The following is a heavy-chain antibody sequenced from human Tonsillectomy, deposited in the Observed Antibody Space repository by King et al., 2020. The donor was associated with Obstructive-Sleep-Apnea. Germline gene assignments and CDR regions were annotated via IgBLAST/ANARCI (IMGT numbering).Heavy chain of an antibody. V-gene: IGHV3-30*18. J-gene: IGHJ6*02. Sequence: QLVQSGGGVVQPGRSLRLSCAASGFTFRSYGMHWVRQAPGKGREWVAVISDDGRSKYYADSVKGRFTISRDNSKNTLYLQMNSLRGEDTAVYYCAKDRDSYGTYGMDVWGQGTTVTVSS. CDR3: AKDRDSYGTYGMDV. D-gene: IGHD5-18*01. CDR2: ISDDGRSK. CDR1: GFTFRSYG.